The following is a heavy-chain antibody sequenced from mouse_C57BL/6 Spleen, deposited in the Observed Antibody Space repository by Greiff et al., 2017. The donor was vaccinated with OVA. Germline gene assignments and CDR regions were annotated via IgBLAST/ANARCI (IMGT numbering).Heavy chain of an antibody. Sequence: EVHLVESGGDLVKPGGSLKLSCAASGFTFSDYGMHWVRQAPEKGLEWVAYISSGSTTIYYADTVKGRFTISRDNAKNILFLQMTSLRSEDTAMYNCARGDYGSSYDAMDYWGQGTSVTVSS. D-gene: IGHD1-1*01. J-gene: IGHJ4*01. CDR1: GFTFSDYG. CDR2: ISSGSTTI. V-gene: IGHV5-17*01. CDR3: ARGDYGSSYDAMDY.